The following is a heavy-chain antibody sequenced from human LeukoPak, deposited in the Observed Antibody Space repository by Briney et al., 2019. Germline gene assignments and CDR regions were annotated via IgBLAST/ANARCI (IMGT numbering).Heavy chain of an antibody. CDR3: ARIDYASGSHDY. Sequence: ASVKVSCKASGYTFSGSYLHWVRLAPRQGLEWMGWINPHTGGADFAQKFQGRVTMTRDTSISTAYMELNRLTSDDTAVYFCARIDYASGSHDYWGQGTLVTVSS. CDR2: INPHTGGA. D-gene: IGHD3-10*01. V-gene: IGHV1-2*02. J-gene: IGHJ4*02. CDR1: GYTFSGSY.